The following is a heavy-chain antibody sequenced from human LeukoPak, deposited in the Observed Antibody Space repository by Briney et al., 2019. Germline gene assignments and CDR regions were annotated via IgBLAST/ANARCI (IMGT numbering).Heavy chain of an antibody. Sequence: ASVKVSCKASGYSFTCHYMHWVRQAPGQGLEWMGWINLNSGGTNYAQKFQGRVTMTRDTSISTAYMELSRLRSDDTAFYYCARGRDMVLDYWGQGTLVTVSS. D-gene: IGHD3-10*01. J-gene: IGHJ4*02. CDR2: INLNSGGT. CDR3: ARGRDMVLDY. CDR1: GYSFTCHY. V-gene: IGHV1-2*02.